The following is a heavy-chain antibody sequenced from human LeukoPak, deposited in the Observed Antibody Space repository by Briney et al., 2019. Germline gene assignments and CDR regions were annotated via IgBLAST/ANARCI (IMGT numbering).Heavy chain of an antibody. V-gene: IGHV3-30*04. Sequence: GGSLRLSCVASGIAFSNSIMHWVRQAPGKGLEWVSAMSYDGFSKYYADSMKGRLTVSRDDSKNTVYLQMKSLRPEDTAVYYCAREGHTSGYCGTFDVWGQGTTVAVS. CDR3: AREGHTSGYCGTFDV. D-gene: IGHD3-22*01. CDR2: MSYDGFSK. J-gene: IGHJ3*01. CDR1: GIAFSNSI.